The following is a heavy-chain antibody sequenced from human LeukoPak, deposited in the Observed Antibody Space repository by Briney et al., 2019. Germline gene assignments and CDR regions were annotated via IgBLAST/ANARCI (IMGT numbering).Heavy chain of an antibody. Sequence: PGGSLRLSCAASGFTFSSYATHWVRQAPGKGLEWVAVISYDGSNKYYADSVKGRFTISRDNSKNTLYLQMNSLRAEDTAVYYCARDSAPRDYYYYGMDVWGQGTTVTVSS. CDR2: ISYDGSNK. D-gene: IGHD6-6*01. J-gene: IGHJ6*02. V-gene: IGHV3-30-3*01. CDR3: ARDSAPRDYYYYGMDV. CDR1: GFTFSSYA.